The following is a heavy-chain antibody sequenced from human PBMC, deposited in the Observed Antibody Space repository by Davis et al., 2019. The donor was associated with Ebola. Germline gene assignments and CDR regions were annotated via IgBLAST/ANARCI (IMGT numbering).Heavy chain of an antibody. CDR2: INPSGGST. V-gene: IGHV1-46*01. CDR1: GYTFTSYY. D-gene: IGHD2-15*01. CDR3: ARGGGTFDY. Sequence: PGGSLRLSCAASGYTFTSYYMHWVRQAPGQGLEWMGIINPSGGSTSYAQKFQGRVTMTRDTSTSTVYMELSSLRSEDTAVYYCARGGGTFDYWGQGTLVTVSS. J-gene: IGHJ4*02.